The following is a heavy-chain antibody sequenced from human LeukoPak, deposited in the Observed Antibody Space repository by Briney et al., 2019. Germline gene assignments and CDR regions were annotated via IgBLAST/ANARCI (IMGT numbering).Heavy chain of an antibody. V-gene: IGHV3-30*04. J-gene: IGHJ6*03. Sequence: GGSLRLSCAASGFTFSSYAMHWVRQAPGKGLEWVAVISYDGSNKYYADSVKGRFTISRDNSKNTLYLQMNSLRAEDTAVYYCASALRYYYYMDVWGKGTTVTVSS. CDR2: ISYDGSNK. CDR3: ASALRYYYYMDV. CDR1: GFTFSSYA.